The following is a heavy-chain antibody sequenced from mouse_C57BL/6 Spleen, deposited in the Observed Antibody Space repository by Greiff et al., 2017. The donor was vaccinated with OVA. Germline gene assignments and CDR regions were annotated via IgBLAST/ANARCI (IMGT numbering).Heavy chain of an antibody. CDR2: IDPETGGT. CDR1: GYTFTDYE. V-gene: IGHV1-15*01. CDR3: LFYNSNYEVYFDY. J-gene: IGHJ2*01. Sequence: QVQLQQSGAELVRPGASVTLSCKASGYTFTDYEMHWVKQTPVHGLEWIGAIDPETGGTAYNQKFKGKAILTADKSSSTAYMELRSLTSEDSAVYCCLFYNSNYEVYFDYWGQGTTLTVSS. D-gene: IGHD2-5*01.